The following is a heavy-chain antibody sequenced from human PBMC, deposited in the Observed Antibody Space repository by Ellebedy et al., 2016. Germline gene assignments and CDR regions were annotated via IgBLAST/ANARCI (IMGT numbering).Heavy chain of an antibody. Sequence: GGSLRLSXAASGFTFSSYGMHWVRQAPGKGLEWVAVISYDGSNKYYADSVKGRFTISRDNSKNTLYLQMTSLRGEDTAVYYCAKDRYGIAAGGGSFDYWGQGTLVTVSS. V-gene: IGHV3-30*18. CDR2: ISYDGSNK. D-gene: IGHD6-13*01. J-gene: IGHJ4*02. CDR3: AKDRYGIAAGGGSFDY. CDR1: GFTFSSYG.